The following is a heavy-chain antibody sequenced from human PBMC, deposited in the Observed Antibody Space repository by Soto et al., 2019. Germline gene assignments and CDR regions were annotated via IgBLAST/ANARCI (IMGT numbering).Heavy chain of an antibody. J-gene: IGHJ4*02. V-gene: IGHV3-30*18. CDR1: GFTFNTYG. CDR3: AKEYGDYEGFAY. D-gene: IGHD4-17*01. Sequence: QVQLVESGGGVVQPGRSLRLSCGASGFTFNTYGMHWVRQAPGEGLEWVAVISSDGSLKFYADSVKGRFTISRDNSKNTLNLQMNSLRAEDTAVYYCAKEYGDYEGFAYWGQGNLVTVSS. CDR2: ISSDGSLK.